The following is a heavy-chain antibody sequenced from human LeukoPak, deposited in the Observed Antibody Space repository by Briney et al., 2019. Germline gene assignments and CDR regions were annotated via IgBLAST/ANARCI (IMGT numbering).Heavy chain of an antibody. Sequence: PSETLSLTCDVYGGSFSGYYWSWIRQPPGKGQEWIGEINHSGSTNYNPSLKSRVTISVDTSKNQFSLKLSSVTAADTAVYYCAGGLVTPRGAFVIWGQGTMVTVSS. CDR2: INHSGST. J-gene: IGHJ3*02. CDR3: AGGLVTPRGAFVI. D-gene: IGHD2-21*02. CDR1: GGSFSGYY. V-gene: IGHV4-34*01.